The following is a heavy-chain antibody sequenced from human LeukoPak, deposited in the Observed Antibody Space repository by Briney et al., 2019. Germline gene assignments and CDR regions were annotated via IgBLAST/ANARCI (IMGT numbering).Heavy chain of an antibody. V-gene: IGHV1-2*02. J-gene: IGHJ4*02. CDR3: ARAYGSGTSYHPDY. D-gene: IGHD3-10*01. CDR1: GYSFNAYY. Sequence: ASVKVSCKASGYSFNAYYMHWVRQAPGQGLEYMGWINPNSGDTNSSQKFQDRVTLTRDTSITTAYMELSSLTSDDTAVYYCARAYGSGTSYHPDYWGQETLVTVSS. CDR2: INPNSGDT.